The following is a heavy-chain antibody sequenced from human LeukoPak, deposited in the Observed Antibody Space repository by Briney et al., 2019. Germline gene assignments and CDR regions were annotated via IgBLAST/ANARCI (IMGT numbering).Heavy chain of an antibody. J-gene: IGHJ6*02. D-gene: IGHD3-3*01. CDR1: GFTSSGYA. V-gene: IGHV3-30*04. CDR2: ISFDGSDQ. Sequence: PGDSLRLSCAASGFTSSGYAVHWVRQGPGKGLDWVAVISFDGSDQYYADSVKGRFTISRDNSQNTVSLHMNSLKTEDTAVYFCARLSRSGATYFYYGMDVWGHGTTVIVTS. CDR3: ARLSRSGATYFYYGMDV.